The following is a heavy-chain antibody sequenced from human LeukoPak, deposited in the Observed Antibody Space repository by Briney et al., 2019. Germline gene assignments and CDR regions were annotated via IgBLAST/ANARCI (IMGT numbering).Heavy chain of an antibody. CDR1: GFTFSSYA. CDR2: ISGSGGST. J-gene: IGHJ3*02. V-gene: IGHV3-23*01. Sequence: GGSLRLSCAASGFTFSSYAMSWVCQAPGKGLEWVSAISGSGGSTYYADSVKGRFTISSDNSQNTLFLQMNSLGAEDTAVYYCAKESRGSGSYHAFDIWGQGTLVTVSS. D-gene: IGHD3-10*01. CDR3: AKESRGSGSYHAFDI.